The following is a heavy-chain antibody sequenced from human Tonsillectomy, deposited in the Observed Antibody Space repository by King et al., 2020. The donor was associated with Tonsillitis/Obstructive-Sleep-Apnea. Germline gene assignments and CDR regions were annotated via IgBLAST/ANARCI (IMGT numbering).Heavy chain of an antibody. V-gene: IGHV3-13*04. CDR3: ARGGDYGNNDAFDI. J-gene: IGHJ3*02. CDR1: GFTFSSYD. CDR2: IGTAGDT. Sequence: VQLVESGGGLVQPGGSLRLSCGASGFTFSSYDMHWVRQATGKGLEWFSAIGTAGDTYYPGSVKGRFTISRENAKNSLYLQMNSLRAGDTAVYYCARGGDYGNNDAFDIWGQGTMVTVSS. D-gene: IGHD4-17*01.